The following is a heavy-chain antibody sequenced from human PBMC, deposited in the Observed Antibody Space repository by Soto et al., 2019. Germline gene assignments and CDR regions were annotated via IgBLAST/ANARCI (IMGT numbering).Heavy chain of an antibody. V-gene: IGHV3-33*01. CDR2: IWYDGSNK. J-gene: IGHJ4*02. Sequence: PGGSLRLSCAASGFTFSNYGVHWVRQAPGKGLEWVAVIWYDGSNKYYADSVKGRFTISRDNSKNTLYLQMNSLRAEDTAVYYCARDNYYDSSGYLFDYWGQGTLVTVSS. CDR3: ARDNYYDSSGYLFDY. CDR1: GFTFSNYG. D-gene: IGHD3-22*01.